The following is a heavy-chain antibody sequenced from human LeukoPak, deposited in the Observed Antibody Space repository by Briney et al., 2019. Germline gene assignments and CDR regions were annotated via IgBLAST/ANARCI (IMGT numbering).Heavy chain of an antibody. D-gene: IGHD6-19*01. J-gene: IGHJ4*02. CDR2: IVVGSGNT. CDR3: ARAVAGTRPDY. V-gene: IGHV1-58*01. Sequence: GASVKVSCKASGFTFTSSAVQWVRQASGQRLEWIGWIVVGSGNTNYAQKFQERVTITRDMSTSTAYMELSSLRSEDTAVYYCARAVAGTRPDYWGQGTLVTVSS. CDR1: GFTFTSSA.